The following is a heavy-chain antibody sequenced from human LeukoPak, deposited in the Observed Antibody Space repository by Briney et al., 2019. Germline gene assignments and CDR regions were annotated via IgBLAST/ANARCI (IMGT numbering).Heavy chain of an antibody. Sequence: KPSETLSLTCTVSGGSISSYYWSWIRQPAGRGLEWIGRIYSSGSTNYNPSLRSRMSMSVDTSKNQFSLRLRSVTAADTALYYCAGQVAGSDSFDIWGQGTKVTVST. V-gene: IGHV4-4*07. CDR1: GGSISSYY. J-gene: IGHJ3*02. CDR2: IYSSGST. D-gene: IGHD6-19*01. CDR3: AGQVAGSDSFDI.